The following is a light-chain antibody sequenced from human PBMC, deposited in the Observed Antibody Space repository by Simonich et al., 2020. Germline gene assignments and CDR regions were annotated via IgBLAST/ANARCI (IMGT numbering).Light chain of an antibody. J-gene: IGLJ2*01. V-gene: IGLV2-8*01. CDR2: EVS. CDR3: CSYAGSSTLV. Sequence: QYALTQPPSASGSPGQSGPISCTGTSSDVGGYNYVSWYQPHPGKAPKLMIYEVSKRPSGVPDRFSGSKSGNTASLTISGLQAEDEADYYCCSYAGSSTLVFGGGTKLTVL. CDR1: SSDVGGYNY.